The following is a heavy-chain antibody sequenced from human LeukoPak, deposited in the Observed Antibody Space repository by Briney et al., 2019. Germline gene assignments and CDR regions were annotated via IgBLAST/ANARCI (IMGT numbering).Heavy chain of an antibody. J-gene: IGHJ4*02. CDR3: ASHFQAPGDY. V-gene: IGHV4-59*12. D-gene: IGHD3-3*02. Sequence: SETLSLTCAVSGGSISTYYWNWIRQPPGKGLEWIGYIYYTGSTIYNPSLKSRVTISVDTSKNQFSLKLSSVTAADTAVYYCASHFQAPGDYWGQGTLVTVSS. CDR1: GGSISTYY. CDR2: IYYTGST.